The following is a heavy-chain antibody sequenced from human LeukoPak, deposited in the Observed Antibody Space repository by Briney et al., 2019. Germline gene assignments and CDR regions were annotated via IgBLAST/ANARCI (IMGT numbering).Heavy chain of an antibody. D-gene: IGHD3-22*01. CDR3: ARVAYYYDSSGYYPQGVDY. Sequence: ASVKVSCKASGCIFTSYAMHWVRQAPGQRLEWMGWINAGNGNTKYSQKFQGRVTITRDTSASTAYMELSSLRSEDTAVYYCARVAYYYDSSGYYPQGVDYWGQGTLVTVSS. J-gene: IGHJ4*02. V-gene: IGHV1-3*01. CDR2: INAGNGNT. CDR1: GCIFTSYA.